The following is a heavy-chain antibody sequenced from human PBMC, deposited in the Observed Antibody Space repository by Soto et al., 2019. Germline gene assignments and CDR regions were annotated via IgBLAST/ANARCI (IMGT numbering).Heavy chain of an antibody. D-gene: IGHD5-12*01. Sequence: SVKVSCKASGGTFSSYTISWVRQAPGQGLEWMGRIIPILGIANYAQKFQGRVTITADKSTSTAYMGLSSLRSEDTAVYYCARGGYSGYDFARPFDYWGQGTLVTVSS. CDR2: IIPILGIA. J-gene: IGHJ4*02. CDR1: GGTFSSYT. CDR3: ARGGYSGYDFARPFDY. V-gene: IGHV1-69*02.